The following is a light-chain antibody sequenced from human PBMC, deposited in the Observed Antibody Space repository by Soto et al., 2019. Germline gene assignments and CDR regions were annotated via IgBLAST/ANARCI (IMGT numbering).Light chain of an antibody. V-gene: IGLV1-40*01. J-gene: IGLJ1*01. CDR2: GNS. CDR3: QSYDSSLSGYV. CDR1: SSNIGAVYD. Sequence: QSVLTQPPSVSGSPGQSVTISCTWISSNIGAVYDVHWYQQLPGTAPKLLIYGNSNRPSGVPDRFSGSKSGTSASLAITGLQAEDEADYYCQSYDSSLSGYVFGTGTKVTV.